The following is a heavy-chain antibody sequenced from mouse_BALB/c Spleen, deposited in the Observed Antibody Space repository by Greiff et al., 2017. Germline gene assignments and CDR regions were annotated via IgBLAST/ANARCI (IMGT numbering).Heavy chain of an antibody. CDR2: IDPSDSYT. CDR1: GYTFTSYW. D-gene: IGHD3-1*01. CDR3: ARQLGLPYFDY. Sequence: QVQLQQSGAELVKPGASVKLSCKASGYTFTSYWMHWVKQRPGQGLEWIGEIDPSDSYTNYNQKFKGKATLTVDKSSSTAYMQLSSLTSEDSAVYYCARQLGLPYFDYWGQGTTLTVSS. J-gene: IGHJ2*01. V-gene: IGHV1-69*02.